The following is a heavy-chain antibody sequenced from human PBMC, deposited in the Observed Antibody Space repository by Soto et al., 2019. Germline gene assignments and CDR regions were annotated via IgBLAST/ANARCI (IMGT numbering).Heavy chain of an antibody. D-gene: IGHD6-25*01. Sequence: QVHLVQSVAEVKKPGASVMVSCKASGYSFGHFDIHWVRKAAGQGLEWMGWVSPNSGNTGYAQRFQGRITMTRDTSKSTAYMEVKSLTSADTAIYYCARARGAASFDLWGQGTLVTASS. CDR1: GYSFGHFD. CDR2: VSPNSGNT. J-gene: IGHJ5*02. V-gene: IGHV1-8*01. CDR3: ARARGAASFDL.